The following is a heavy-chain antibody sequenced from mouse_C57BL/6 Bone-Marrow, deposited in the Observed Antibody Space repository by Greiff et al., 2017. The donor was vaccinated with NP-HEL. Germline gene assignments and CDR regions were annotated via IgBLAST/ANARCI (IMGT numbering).Heavy chain of an antibody. CDR3: DCRGNQTYYYYAMDY. J-gene: IGHJ4*01. CDR1: GFTFSSYG. CDR2: ISSGGSYT. V-gene: IGHV5-6*01. Sequence: EVKLVESGGDLVKPGGSLKLSCAASGFTFSSYGMSWVRQTPDKRLEWVATISSGGSYTYYPDSVKGRATITRDNAKNTAYLQMSRLNSQATAMYSCDCRGNQTYYYYAMDYWGQGTSVTVSS. D-gene: IGHD2-1*01.